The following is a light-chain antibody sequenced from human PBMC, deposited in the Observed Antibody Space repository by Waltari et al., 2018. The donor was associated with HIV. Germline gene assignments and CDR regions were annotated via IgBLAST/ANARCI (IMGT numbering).Light chain of an antibody. CDR1: EGLRGGH. J-gene: IGKJ4*01. V-gene: IGKV3-20*01. CDR3: QQYGSSPS. CDR2: GSS. Sequence: ETVLTQSAGTLSLSPGERVTLYCRASEGLRGGHLAWYQQKRGQTPRLLIYGSSIRATGIPDRFSGSGSGTDFTLTISRLEPEDFSVYYCQQYGSSPSFGGVTKVEIK.